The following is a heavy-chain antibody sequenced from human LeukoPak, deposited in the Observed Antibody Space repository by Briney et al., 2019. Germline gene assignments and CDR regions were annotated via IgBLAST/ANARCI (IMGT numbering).Heavy chain of an antibody. Sequence: PGGSLRLSCAASGFTFSSYAMHWVRQAPGKGLEWVAVISCDGSNKYYADSVKGRFTISRDNSKNTLYLQMNSLRAEDTAVYYCARPSSGWYAEYFQHWGQGTLVTVSS. CDR2: ISCDGSNK. D-gene: IGHD6-19*01. V-gene: IGHV3-30*04. CDR3: ARPSSGWYAEYFQH. CDR1: GFTFSSYA. J-gene: IGHJ1*01.